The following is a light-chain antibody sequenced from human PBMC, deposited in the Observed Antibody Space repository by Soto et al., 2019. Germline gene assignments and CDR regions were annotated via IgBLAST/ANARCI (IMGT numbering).Light chain of an antibody. CDR3: QHLTSYPWT. CDR1: QGIWRY. Sequence: DIQLTQSPSFLSASVGDRVTITCRAGQGIWRYLAWYQQKPGRAPKLLIYAASTLQSGVPSRFSGSGSGTEFTLTISRLQPEDFATYYWQHLTSYPWTFGRGPKVEI. V-gene: IGKV1-9*01. J-gene: IGKJ1*01. CDR2: AAS.